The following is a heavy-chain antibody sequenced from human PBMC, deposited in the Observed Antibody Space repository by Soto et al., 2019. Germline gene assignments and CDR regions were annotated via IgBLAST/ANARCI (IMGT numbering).Heavy chain of an antibody. D-gene: IGHD3-22*01. Sequence: QVQLQESGPGLVKPSETLSLTSTVSGGSISSYYWSWIRQPPGKGLEWIGYIYYSGSTNYNPSLKSRVTRSVDTSKNQFSLKLSSVTAADTAVYYCARAPKYYYDSSGYTTFDYWGQGTLVTVSS. CDR3: ARAPKYYYDSSGYTTFDY. CDR1: GGSISSYY. V-gene: IGHV4-59*01. J-gene: IGHJ4*02. CDR2: IYYSGST.